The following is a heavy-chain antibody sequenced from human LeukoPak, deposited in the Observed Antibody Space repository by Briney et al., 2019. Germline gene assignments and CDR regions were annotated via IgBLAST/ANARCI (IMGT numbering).Heavy chain of an antibody. Sequence: SETLSLTCAVYGGSFSGYYWSWIRQPPGKGLEWIGEINHSGSTNYNPSLKSRVTISVDTSKNQFSLKLSSVTAADTAVHYCARGPLYDFWSGSPRRDAFDIWGQGTMVTVSS. D-gene: IGHD3-3*01. CDR1: GGSFSGYY. J-gene: IGHJ3*02. CDR2: INHSGST. V-gene: IGHV4-34*01. CDR3: ARGPLYDFWSGSPRRDAFDI.